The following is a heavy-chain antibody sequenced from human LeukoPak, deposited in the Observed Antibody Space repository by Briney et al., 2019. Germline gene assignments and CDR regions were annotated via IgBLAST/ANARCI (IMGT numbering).Heavy chain of an antibody. D-gene: IGHD3-10*01. Sequence: GGSLRLSCAASGFTLSSYEMNWFRQAPGKGLEWVSYISSSGSTIYYANSVKGRFTISRDNAKNSLYLQMNSLRVEDMAVYYCARDLVVRGRWSWFDPRGQGTLVTVSS. CDR3: ARDLVVRGRWSWFDP. CDR2: ISSSGSTI. V-gene: IGHV3-48*03. CDR1: GFTLSSYE. J-gene: IGHJ5*02.